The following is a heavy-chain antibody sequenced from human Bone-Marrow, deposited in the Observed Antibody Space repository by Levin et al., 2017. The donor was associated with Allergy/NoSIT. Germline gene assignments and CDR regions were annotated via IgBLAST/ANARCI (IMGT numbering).Heavy chain of an antibody. CDR3: AREKVTANETGPYNWFDP. Sequence: SETLSLTCTVSGGSISSGGYYWSWIRQHPGKGLEWIGYIHYSGRTYYNPSLKSRVTISVDRSKNHLSLKLSSVTAADTAVYYCAREKVTANETGPYNWFDPWGQGTLVTVSS. J-gene: IGHJ5*02. CDR2: IHYSGRT. V-gene: IGHV4-31*03. D-gene: IGHD2-21*02. CDR1: GGSISSGGYY.